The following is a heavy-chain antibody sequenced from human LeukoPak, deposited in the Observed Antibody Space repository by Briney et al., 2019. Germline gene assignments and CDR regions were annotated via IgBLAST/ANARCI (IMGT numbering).Heavy chain of an antibody. CDR2: ISYDGSNK. D-gene: IGHD3-22*01. CDR3: AKGPYYYDSSGYY. CDR1: GFTFSSYG. V-gene: IGHV3-30*18. Sequence: GGSLRLSCAASGFTFSSYGMHWVRQAPGKGLEWVAVISYDGSNKYYADSVKGRFTISRDNSKNTLYLQMNSLRAEDTAVYYCAKGPYYYDSSGYYWGQGTLVTVSS. J-gene: IGHJ4*02.